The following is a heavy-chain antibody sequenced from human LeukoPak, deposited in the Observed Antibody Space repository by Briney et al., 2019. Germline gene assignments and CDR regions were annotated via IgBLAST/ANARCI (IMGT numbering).Heavy chain of an antibody. V-gene: IGHV3-7*01. CDR1: GFFLSSYW. J-gene: IGHJ4*02. D-gene: IGHD3-22*01. CDR2: IKQDGSEK. Sequence: GGSLRLSCAASGFFLSSYWMAWVRQAPRKGLEWVANIKQDGSEKHYVDSVKGRFTISRDNAKNSLYLQMNSLRAEDTAEYYCARDYRHYFDGSGYPPYFDYWGQGTRVTVSS. CDR3: ARDYRHYFDGSGYPPYFDY.